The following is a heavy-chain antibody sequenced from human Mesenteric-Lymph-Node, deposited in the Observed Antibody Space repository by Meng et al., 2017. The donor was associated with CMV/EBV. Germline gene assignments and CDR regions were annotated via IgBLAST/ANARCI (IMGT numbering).Heavy chain of an antibody. CDR3: ARPYYYDSSGIDY. CDR1: GFTFDDYA. Sequence: GGSLRLSCAASGFTFDDYAMHWVRQAPGKGLEWVSGISWNSGRRGYADSVKGRFTISRDNAKNSLYLQMNSLRAEDTAVYYCARPYYYDSSGIDYWGQGTLVTVSS. J-gene: IGHJ4*02. CDR2: ISWNSGRR. V-gene: IGHV3-9*01. D-gene: IGHD3-22*01.